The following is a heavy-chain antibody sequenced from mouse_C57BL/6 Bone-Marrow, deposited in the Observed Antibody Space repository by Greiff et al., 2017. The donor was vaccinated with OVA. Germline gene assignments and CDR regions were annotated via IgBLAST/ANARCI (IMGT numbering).Heavy chain of an antibody. CDR3: AESGSDLYFDD. CDR1: GYTFTSYG. CDR2: IYPRSGNT. V-gene: IGHV1-81*01. D-gene: IGHD1-3*01. J-gene: IGHJ2*01. Sequence: VQLVESGAELARPGASVKLSCKASGYTFTSYGISWVKQRTGQGLEWIGEIYPRSGNTYYNEKFKGKATLTADKSSSTAYMELRSLTSEDSAVYFCAESGSDLYFDDWGQGTTLTVSS.